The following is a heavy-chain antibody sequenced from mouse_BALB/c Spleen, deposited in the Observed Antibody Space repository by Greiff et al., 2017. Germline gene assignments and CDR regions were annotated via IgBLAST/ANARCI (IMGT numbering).Heavy chain of an antibody. CDR3: ARYYYGSSPSWFAY. V-gene: IGHV1-7*01. CDR2: INPSTGYT. D-gene: IGHD1-1*01. CDR1: GYTFTSYW. Sequence: VQLQESGAELAKPGASVKMSCKASGYTFTSYWMHWVKRRPGQGLEWIGYINPSTGYTEYNQKFKDKATLTADKSSSTAYMQLSSLTSEDSAVYYCARYYYGSSPSWFAYWGQGTLVTVSA. J-gene: IGHJ3*01.